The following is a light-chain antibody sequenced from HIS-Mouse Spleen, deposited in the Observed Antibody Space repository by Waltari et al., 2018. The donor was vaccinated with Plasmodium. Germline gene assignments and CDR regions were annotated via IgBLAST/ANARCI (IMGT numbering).Light chain of an antibody. V-gene: IGLV3-25*03. CDR3: QSADSSGTYQV. CDR2: KDS. CDR1: ALPKQN. J-gene: IGLJ2*01. Sequence: SYELTQPPSVSVSPGQTARITCSGDALPKQNAYWYQQQPGQAPVLVIYKDSERPSGIPERFSGSSSGTTVTLTISGVQAEDEADYYCQSADSSGTYQVFGGGTKLTVL.